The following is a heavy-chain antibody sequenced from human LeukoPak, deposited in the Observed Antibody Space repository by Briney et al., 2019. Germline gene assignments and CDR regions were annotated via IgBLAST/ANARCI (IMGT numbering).Heavy chain of an antibody. CDR2: ISGDGGST. CDR3: AEDYYDSSGYYDY. J-gene: IGHJ4*02. D-gene: IGHD3-22*01. CDR1: GFTFDDYA. V-gene: IGHV3-43*02. Sequence: GGSLRLSCAASGFTFDDYAMHWVRQAPGKGLEWVSLISGDGGSTYYADSVKGRFTISRDNSKNSLYLQMNSLRTEDTALYYCAEDYYDSSGYYDYWGQGTLVTVSS.